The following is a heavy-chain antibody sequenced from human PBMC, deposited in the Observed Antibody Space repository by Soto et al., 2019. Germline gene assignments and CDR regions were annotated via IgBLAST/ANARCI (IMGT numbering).Heavy chain of an antibody. Sequence: QVQLVESGGGVVQPGRSLRLSCAASGFSFSSYGMHWVRQAPGKGLEWVAVIWYDGSNKYYADSVKGRFTISRDNSKNTLYLQMNSLRAEDTAVYYCARTKAVAAKTQYYFDYWGQGNLVTVSS. D-gene: IGHD6-19*01. CDR3: ARTKAVAAKTQYYFDY. CDR2: IWYDGSNK. V-gene: IGHV3-33*01. J-gene: IGHJ4*02. CDR1: GFSFSSYG.